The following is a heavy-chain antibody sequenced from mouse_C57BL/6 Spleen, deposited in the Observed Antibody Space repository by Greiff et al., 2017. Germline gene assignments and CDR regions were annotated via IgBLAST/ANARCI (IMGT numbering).Heavy chain of an antibody. Sequence: VQLQQPGAELVMPGASVKLSCKASGYTFTSYWMHWVKQRPGQGLEWIGEIDPSDSYTNYNQKFKGKSTLTVDKSSSTAYMQLSSLTSEDSAVYYCARNALERSGYAAGFAYWGQGTLVTVSA. V-gene: IGHV1-69*01. CDR2: IDPSDSYT. J-gene: IGHJ3*01. D-gene: IGHD3-2*02. CDR1: GYTFTSYW. CDR3: ARNALERSGYAAGFAY.